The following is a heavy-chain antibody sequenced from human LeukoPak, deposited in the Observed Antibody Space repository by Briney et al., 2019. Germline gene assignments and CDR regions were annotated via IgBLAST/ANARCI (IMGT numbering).Heavy chain of an antibody. D-gene: IGHD2-2*01. CDR1: GFTFSSYS. J-gene: IGHJ5*02. V-gene: IGHV3-48*01. CDR2: ISSSSSTI. Sequence: GGSLRLSCAASGFTFSSYSMNWVRQAPGKGLEWVSYISSSSSTIYYADSVKGRFTTSRDNAKNSLYLQMNSLRAEDTAVYYCARDRCSSTSCYDWFDPWGQGTLVTVSS. CDR3: ARDRCSSTSCYDWFDP.